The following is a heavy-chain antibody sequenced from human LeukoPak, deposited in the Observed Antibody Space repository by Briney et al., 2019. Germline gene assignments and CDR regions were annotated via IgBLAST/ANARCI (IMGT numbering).Heavy chain of an antibody. V-gene: IGHV3-23*01. Sequence: GGSLRLSCAASGFTFSSYAMSWVRQAPGKGLEWVSAISGSGGSTYYADSVKGRFTTSRDNSKNTLYLQMNSLRAEDTAVYYCAKVTYSSSSKFDYWGQGTLVTVSS. CDR3: AKVTYSSSSKFDY. J-gene: IGHJ4*02. CDR1: GFTFSSYA. D-gene: IGHD6-6*01. CDR2: ISGSGGST.